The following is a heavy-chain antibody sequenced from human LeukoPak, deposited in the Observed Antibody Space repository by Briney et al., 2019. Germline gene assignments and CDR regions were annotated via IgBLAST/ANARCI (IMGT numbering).Heavy chain of an antibody. V-gene: IGHV3-30-3*01. CDR3: ARDVDSYYYDSSGLFDY. J-gene: IGHJ4*02. CDR2: ISYDGSNK. Sequence: GVLRLSCAASGFTFSSYAMHWVRQAPGKGLEWVAVISYDGSNKYYADSVKGRFTISRDNSKNTLYLQMNSLRAEDTAVYYCARDVDSYYYDSSGLFDYWGQGTLVTVSS. CDR1: GFTFSSYA. D-gene: IGHD3-22*01.